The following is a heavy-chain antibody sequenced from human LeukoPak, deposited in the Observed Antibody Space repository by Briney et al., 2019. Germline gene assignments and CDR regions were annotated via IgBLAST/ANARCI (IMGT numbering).Heavy chain of an antibody. CDR3: ARDSGRFYIDY. D-gene: IGHD1-26*01. J-gene: IGHJ4*02. Sequence: GGSLRLSCAASGFTISHYWMTWVRQAPGKGLEWVANINQDGSEEFYVDSLKGRFTISRDNAKNSLYLQINSLRADDTAIYYCARDSGRFYIDYWGQGTLVTVSS. V-gene: IGHV3-7*03. CDR2: INQDGSEE. CDR1: GFTISHYW.